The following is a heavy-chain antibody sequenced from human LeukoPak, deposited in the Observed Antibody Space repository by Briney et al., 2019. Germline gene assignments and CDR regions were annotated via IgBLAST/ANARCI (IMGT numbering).Heavy chain of an antibody. V-gene: IGHV1-69*02. CDR3: ARGLQQLVYYYYGMDV. CDR1: GGTFSSYT. J-gene: IGHJ6*02. D-gene: IGHD6-13*01. Sequence: GSSVKVSCKASGGTFSSYTISWVRQAPGQGLEWMGRIIPILGIANYAQKIQGRVTITADKSTSTAYMELSSLRSEDTAVYYCARGLQQLVYYYYGMDVWGQGTTVTVSS. CDR2: IIPILGIA.